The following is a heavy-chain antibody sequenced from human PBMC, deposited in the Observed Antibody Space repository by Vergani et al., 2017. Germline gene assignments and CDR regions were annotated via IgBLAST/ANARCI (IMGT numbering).Heavy chain of an antibody. Sequence: QLQLQESGPGLVKPSETLSLTCTVSGGSISSSSYYWGWIRQPPGKGLEWIGSIYYSGSTYYNPSLKSRVTISVDTSKNQFSLKLSSVTAADTAVYYCARRRYDYVWGSYRETDYWGQGTLVTVSS. CDR2: IYYSGST. D-gene: IGHD3-16*02. CDR3: ARRRYDYVWGSYRETDY. J-gene: IGHJ4*02. CDR1: GGSISSSSYY. V-gene: IGHV4-39*01.